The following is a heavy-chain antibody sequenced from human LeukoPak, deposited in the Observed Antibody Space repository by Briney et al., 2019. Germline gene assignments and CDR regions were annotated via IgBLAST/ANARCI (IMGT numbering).Heavy chain of an antibody. CDR2: INPDSGGT. J-gene: IGHJ4*02. Sequence: ASVKVSCKASGYTFNVYFMHWVRQAPGQGLECMGWINPDSGGTNYAQKFQGRVTMTRDTFTSTAYMELSRLRSDDTAVYDCARDFGSYDYWGQGTLVTVSS. CDR3: ARDFGSYDY. CDR1: GYTFNVYF. D-gene: IGHD1-26*01. V-gene: IGHV1-2*02.